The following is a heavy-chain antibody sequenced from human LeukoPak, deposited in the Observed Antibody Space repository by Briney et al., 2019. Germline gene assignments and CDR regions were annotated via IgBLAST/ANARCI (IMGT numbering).Heavy chain of an antibody. CDR3: AKGPDYDGSAYRDP. CDR2: ISSGGST. Sequence: GGSLRLSCAPSGFTFSTYAMVWVRQAPGKGLEWVSSISSGGSTHYADSVEGRFTISRDNSKNTLSLQMHTLRAENTALYYCAKGPDYDGSAYRDPWGQGTLVTVSS. D-gene: IGHD3-10*01. V-gene: IGHV3-23*01. CDR1: GFTFSTYA. J-gene: IGHJ5*02.